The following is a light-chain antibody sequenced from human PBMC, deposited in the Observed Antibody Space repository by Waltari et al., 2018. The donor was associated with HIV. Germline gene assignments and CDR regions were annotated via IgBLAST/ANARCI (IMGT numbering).Light chain of an antibody. V-gene: IGLV3-1*01. J-gene: IGLJ2*01. Sequence: SYAVTQPPSVSVSPGQTANIPCSGAKLGEKSSYWYQQGPGQSPVLVIYEDTKRPSGIPERFFGSKSGNAATLTISGTQAVDEADYYCQAWDSNTAVFGGGTKLTVL. CDR3: QAWDSNTAV. CDR1: KLGEKS. CDR2: EDT.